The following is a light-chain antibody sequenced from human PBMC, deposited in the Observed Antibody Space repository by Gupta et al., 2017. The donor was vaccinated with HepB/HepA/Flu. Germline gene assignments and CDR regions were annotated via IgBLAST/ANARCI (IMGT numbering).Light chain of an antibody. V-gene: IGLV1-40*01. Sequence: QSVLTQPPSVSGAPGQRVPISCTGSCSNIRAGYEVHWYQQLPETAPKLLIYGNSSRPSGVPDRFSGSKSGTSASLAITGLQAEDEADYYCQSYGSSLSGFYVFGTGTKVTVL. CDR2: GNS. J-gene: IGLJ1*01. CDR1: CSNIRAGYE. CDR3: QSYGSSLSGFYV.